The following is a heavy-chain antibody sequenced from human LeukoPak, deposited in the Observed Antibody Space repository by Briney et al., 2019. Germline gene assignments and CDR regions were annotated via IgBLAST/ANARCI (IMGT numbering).Heavy chain of an antibody. Sequence: ASVKVSCKASGYTFTSYGISWVRQAPGQGLEWMGWISAYNGNTNYAQKLQGRVTMTTDTSTSTAYMELRSLRSDDTAVYYCARDLLPYYDILTGLGDYWGQGTLVTVSS. CDR3: ARDLLPYYDILTGLGDY. V-gene: IGHV1-18*01. J-gene: IGHJ4*02. CDR2: ISAYNGNT. D-gene: IGHD3-9*01. CDR1: GYTFTSYG.